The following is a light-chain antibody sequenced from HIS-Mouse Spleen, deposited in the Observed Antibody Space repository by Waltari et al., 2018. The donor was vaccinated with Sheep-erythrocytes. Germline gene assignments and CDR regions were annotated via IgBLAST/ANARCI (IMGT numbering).Light chain of an antibody. CDR3: CSYAGSYNHV. CDR2: DVS. Sequence: QSALTQPRSVSGSPGQSVTISCTGTSSDVGGYNYVSWYQQHPGKAPKLMIYDVSNRPSGVPDRFYGSKSGNTASLTISGLQAEDEADYYCCSYAGSYNHVFATGTKVTVL. CDR1: SSDVGGYNY. V-gene: IGLV2-11*01. J-gene: IGLJ1*01.